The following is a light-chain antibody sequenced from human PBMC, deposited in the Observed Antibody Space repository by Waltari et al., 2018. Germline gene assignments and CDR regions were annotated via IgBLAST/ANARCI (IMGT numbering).Light chain of an antibody. CDR2: QDN. Sequence: YQQESGQSPVLVIFQDNQRPSGIPERFSGSTSGNTATLTISGTRAMDEADYYCQTWDSDTAMVFGGGTKLTVL. J-gene: IGLJ3*02. V-gene: IGLV3-1*01. CDR3: QTWDSDTAMV.